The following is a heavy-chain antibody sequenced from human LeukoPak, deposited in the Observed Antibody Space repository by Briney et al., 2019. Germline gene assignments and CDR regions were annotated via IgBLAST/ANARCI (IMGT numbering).Heavy chain of an antibody. CDR2: INPKSVAT. CDR3: ARANPYDNKGYSPELRH. Sequence: GASVKVSCKASGYTFTDYYMHWVRQAPGQGLEWMGWINPKSVATNNAQKFKGRVTMTRDTSISTAYMELSGLRFDDTAVYYCARANPYDNKGYSPELRHWGQGTLVTVSS. D-gene: IGHD3-10*01. V-gene: IGHV1-2*02. J-gene: IGHJ4*02. CDR1: GYTFTDYY.